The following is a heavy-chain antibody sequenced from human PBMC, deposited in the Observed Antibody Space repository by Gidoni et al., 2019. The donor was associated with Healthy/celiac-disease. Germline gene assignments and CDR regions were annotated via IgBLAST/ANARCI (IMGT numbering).Heavy chain of an antibody. CDR2: IYYSGST. Sequence: QVQLQESGPGLVKPSQTLSLTCPVSGGSISSCGYYWSWIRQHPGKGLEWIGYIYYSGSTYYNPSLKSRVTISVDTSKNQFSLKLSSVTAADTAVYYCARVLVDTASSWYFDLWGRGTLVTVSS. CDR3: ARVLVDTASSWYFDL. J-gene: IGHJ2*01. CDR1: GGSISSCGYY. D-gene: IGHD5-18*01. V-gene: IGHV4-31*03.